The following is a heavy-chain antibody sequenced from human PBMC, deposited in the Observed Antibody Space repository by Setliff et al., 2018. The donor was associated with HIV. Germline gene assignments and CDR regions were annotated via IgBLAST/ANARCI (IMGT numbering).Heavy chain of an antibody. V-gene: IGHV3-48*02. J-gene: IGHJ4*02. CDR1: GFTFSIYN. CDR2: ISTSGSTI. CDR3: AREKFENGDYEFVSTFDS. Sequence: GGSLRLSCEASGFTFSIYNMNWVRQAPGKGLEWVSYISTSGSTIYYADSVKGRFTISRDNGEKSLYLQMDSLRDEDTAVYYCAREKFENGDYEFVSTFDSWGQGTLVTVSS. D-gene: IGHD4-17*01.